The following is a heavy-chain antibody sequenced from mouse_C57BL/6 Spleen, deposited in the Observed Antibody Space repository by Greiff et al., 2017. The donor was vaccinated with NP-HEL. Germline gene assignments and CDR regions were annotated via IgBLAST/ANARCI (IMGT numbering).Heavy chain of an antibody. D-gene: IGHD1-1*01. CDR3: ARGYYYGSSYGYYAMDY. CDR2: IDPSDSET. CDR1: GYTFTSYW. J-gene: IGHJ4*01. Sequence: VQLQQPGAELVRPGSSVKLSCKASGYTFTSYWMHWVKQRPIQGLEWIGNIDPSDSETHYNQKFKDKATLTVDKSSSTAYMQLSSLTSDDSAVYYCARGYYYGSSYGYYAMDYWGQGTSVTVSS. V-gene: IGHV1-52*01.